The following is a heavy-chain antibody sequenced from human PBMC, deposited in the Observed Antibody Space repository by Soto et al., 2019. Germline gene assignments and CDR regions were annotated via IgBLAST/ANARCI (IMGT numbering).Heavy chain of an antibody. Sequence: SQTLSLTCATSGDSVSSNTASWNWVRQSPSRGLEWLGRTYSRSKWYNDYAVSVKSRIIINPDTYKNQFSLQLNSVTPEDTAVYYCAKGDNLGPKTGYAFDPWGQGILVTVSS. D-gene: IGHD5-12*01. CDR1: GDSVSSNTAS. V-gene: IGHV6-1*01. J-gene: IGHJ5*02. CDR3: AKGDNLGPKTGYAFDP. CDR2: TYSRSKWYN.